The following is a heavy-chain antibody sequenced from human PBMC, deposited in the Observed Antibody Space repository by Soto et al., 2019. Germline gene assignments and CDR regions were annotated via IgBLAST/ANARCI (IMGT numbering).Heavy chain of an antibody. Sequence: EVQLLESGGDLVQPGGSLRLSCAASGFSFSSYTMPWVRQPPGKGLEWVSSISGSGGSTYYAESVKGRFIISRDNSKDTVDLQMSGLRAEDTAIYFCAKGERYFDWLSDSWGQGTLVAVSS. CDR2: ISGSGGST. V-gene: IGHV3-23*01. CDR3: AKGERYFDWLSDS. D-gene: IGHD3-9*01. CDR1: GFSFSSYT. J-gene: IGHJ4*02.